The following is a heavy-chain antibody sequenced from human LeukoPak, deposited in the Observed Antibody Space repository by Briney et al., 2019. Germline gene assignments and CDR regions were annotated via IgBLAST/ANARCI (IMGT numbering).Heavy chain of an antibody. D-gene: IGHD3-3*01. Sequence: SETLSLTCTVSGGSINSNNYYWGWIRQPPGRGLEWIGSIYSSGSAYYNPSLKSRVTISVDTSKNQFSLRLSSVTAADTAVYYCQSRYLEWLLEYWGQGTLVTVSS. CDR3: QSRYLEWLLEY. V-gene: IGHV4-39*01. CDR1: GGSINSNNYY. J-gene: IGHJ4*02. CDR2: IYSSGSA.